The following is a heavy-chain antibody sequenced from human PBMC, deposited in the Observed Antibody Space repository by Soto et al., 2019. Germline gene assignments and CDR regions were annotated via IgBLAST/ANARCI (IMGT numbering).Heavy chain of an antibody. CDR1: GFTFSSYS. CDR2: ISSSSSYI. Sequence: GGSLRLSCAASGFTFSSYSMNWVRQAPGKGLEWVSSISSSSSYIYYADSVKGRFTISRDNAKNSLYLQMNSLRDEDTAVYYCARDSYGSGSYPHFDYWSQGTLVTVSS. CDR3: ARDSYGSGSYPHFDY. J-gene: IGHJ4*02. V-gene: IGHV3-21*01. D-gene: IGHD3-10*01.